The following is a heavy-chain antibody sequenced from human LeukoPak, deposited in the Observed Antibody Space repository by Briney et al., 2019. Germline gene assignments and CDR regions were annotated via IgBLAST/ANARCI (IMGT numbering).Heavy chain of an antibody. V-gene: IGHV4-39*01. J-gene: IGHJ4*02. CDR3: AFWVVRGIYY. D-gene: IGHD3-10*01. CDR1: GGSISSSSYY. Sequence: SETLSLTCTVSGGSISSSSYYWGWIRQPPGKGLEWIGSIYYSGSTYYNPSLKSRVTISVDTSKNQFSLKLSSVTAADTAVYYSAFWVVRGIYYWGQGTLVTVSS. CDR2: IYYSGST.